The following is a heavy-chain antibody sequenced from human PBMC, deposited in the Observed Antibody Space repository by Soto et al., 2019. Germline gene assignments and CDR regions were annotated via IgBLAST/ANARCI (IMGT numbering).Heavy chain of an antibody. J-gene: IGHJ4*02. V-gene: IGHV1-69*13. Sequence: GASVKVSCKASGGTFSSYAISWVRQAPGQGLEWMGGIIPIFGTANYAQKFQGRVTITADESTSTAYMELSSLRSEDTAVYYCASGDRVQWLVHLIHFDYWGQGTLVTVSS. CDR1: GGTFSSYA. CDR2: IIPIFGTA. D-gene: IGHD6-19*01. CDR3: ASGDRVQWLVHLIHFDY.